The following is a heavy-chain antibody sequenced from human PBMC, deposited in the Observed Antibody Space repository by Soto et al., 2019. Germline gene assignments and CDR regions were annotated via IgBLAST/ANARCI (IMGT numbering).Heavy chain of an antibody. CDR3: ARQRITIFGVVINYYYYYGMDV. CDR2: IYCIGTP. CDR1: GGAIRRSRYC. J-gene: IGHJ6*02. V-gene: IGHV4-39*01. D-gene: IGHD3-3*01. Sequence: SETLALTCIVSGGAIRRSRYCCGWIRPHPGKGLGLLRIIYCIGTPYTHQCRETPVIISVDTSKNQVSLKLSSVTAAGNAVYYWARQRITIFGVVINYYYYYGMDVWGQGTTVT.